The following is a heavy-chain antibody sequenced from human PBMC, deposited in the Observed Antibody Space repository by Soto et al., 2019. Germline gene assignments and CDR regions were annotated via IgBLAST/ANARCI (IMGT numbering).Heavy chain of an antibody. D-gene: IGHD2-8*02. V-gene: IGHV1-18*01. CDR2: INSYSGRT. CDR1: GYTFTSYG. CDR3: ARDYTGRGYFDF. Sequence: QVNLVQSGAEVKNPGASVRISCKTSGYTFTSYGISWLRQAPGQGLEWMGWINSYSGRTNYGQDFQGRGSMTTEKSTTTVYMELRVLTSGDTALYYCARDYTGRGYFDFWGQGSLVTVSS. J-gene: IGHJ4*02.